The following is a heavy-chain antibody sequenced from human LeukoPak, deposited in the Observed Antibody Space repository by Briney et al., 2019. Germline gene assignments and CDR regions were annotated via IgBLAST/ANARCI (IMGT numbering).Heavy chain of an antibody. CDR2: IRTKTYSQTT. J-gene: IGHJ3*02. V-gene: IGHV3-49*03. CDR1: GFIFRDHA. D-gene: IGHD5-12*01. CDR3: SRNSGTLTGWPFDI. Sequence: PGGSLRLSCTASGFIFRDHAMSWFRQAPGKGLEWVGFIRTKTYSQTTECAASVKGRFTISRDDSTSIAYLQMNSLKTEDTAVYYCSRNSGTLTGWPFDIWGQGTMVTVSS.